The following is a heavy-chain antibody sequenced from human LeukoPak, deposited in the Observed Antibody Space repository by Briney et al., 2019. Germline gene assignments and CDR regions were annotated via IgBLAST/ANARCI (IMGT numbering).Heavy chain of an antibody. CDR3: TRYDCCYYYYYIDV. CDR2: IRSKAYGGTT. D-gene: IGHD2-21*02. CDR1: GFTFGDYA. V-gene: IGHV3-49*04. J-gene: IGHJ6*03. Sequence: GGSLRLSCAASGFTFGDYAMSWVRQAPGKGLEWVGFIRSKAYGGTTEYAASVKGRFTISRDDSKSIAYLQMNSLKTEDTAVYYCTRYDCCYYYYYIDVWGKGTTVTISS.